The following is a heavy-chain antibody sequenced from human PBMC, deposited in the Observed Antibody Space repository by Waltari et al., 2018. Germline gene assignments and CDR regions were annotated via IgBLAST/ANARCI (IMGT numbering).Heavy chain of an antibody. CDR2: CHVDGVT. CDR1: GFNVRNNY. D-gene: IGHD3-10*01. CDR3: AKDPGYNSGTYYGDY. V-gene: IGHV3-53*01. Sequence: EVQLVESGGGLIQPGGSLRLSCAASGFNVRNNYMSWVRQAPGRGMGGLSCCHVDGVTHYADSVNGRFTITKDNSKNTLYLQMNILRAEDTAVYYCAKDPGYNSGTYYGDYWGQGTLVTVSS. J-gene: IGHJ4*02.